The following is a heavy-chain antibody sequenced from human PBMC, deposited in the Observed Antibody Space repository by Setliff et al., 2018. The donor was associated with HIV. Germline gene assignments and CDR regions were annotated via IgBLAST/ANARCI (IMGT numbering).Heavy chain of an antibody. Sequence: SETLSLTCVVSGYSISSGYFWGWIRQPPGEGLEWIGNMHHSGSTYYNPSLKSRVTMSVDTSKNQFSLKLTSVTAADTAVYYCTRRFEKWLAFDYWGHGTLVTVSS. J-gene: IGHJ4*01. D-gene: IGHD6-19*01. V-gene: IGHV4-38-2*01. CDR3: TRRFEKWLAFDY. CDR2: MHHSGST. CDR1: GYSISSGYF.